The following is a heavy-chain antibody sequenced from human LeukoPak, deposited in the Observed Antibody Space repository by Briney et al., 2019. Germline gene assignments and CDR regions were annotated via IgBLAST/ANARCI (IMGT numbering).Heavy chain of an antibody. V-gene: IGHV4-59*01. CDR1: GGSISSYY. CDR2: IYYSGST. CDR3: ARDTGTTGVEYYFDY. D-gene: IGHD1-1*01. J-gene: IGHJ4*02. Sequence: PSETLSLTCTVSGGSISSYYWSWIRQPPGKGLEWIGYIYYSGSTNYNPSLKSRVTISVDTSKNQFSLKLSSVTAADTAVYYCARDTGTTGVEYYFDYWGQGTLVTVSS.